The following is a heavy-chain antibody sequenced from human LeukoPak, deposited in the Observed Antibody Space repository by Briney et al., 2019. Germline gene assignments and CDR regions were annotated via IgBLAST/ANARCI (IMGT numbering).Heavy chain of an antibody. Sequence: SETLSLTCTVSGASVNSGSSYWSWIRQPPGKRLEWIGYIYYSGSTNYNPSLKSRVTISVDTSKNPFSLKLSSVTSADTAVYYWASGRAVAGLDYWGQGTLVTVSS. CDR3: ASGRAVAGLDY. J-gene: IGHJ4*01. CDR2: IYYSGST. CDR1: GASVNSGSSY. V-gene: IGHV4-61*01. D-gene: IGHD6-19*01.